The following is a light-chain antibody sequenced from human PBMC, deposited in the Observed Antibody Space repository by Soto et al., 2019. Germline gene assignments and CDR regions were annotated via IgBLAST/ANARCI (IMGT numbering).Light chain of an antibody. CDR3: QAWDSSSL. CDR2: QDS. Sequence: SYELTQPPSVSVSPGQTASITCSGDKLGDKYACWYQQKPGQSPVLVIYQDSKRPSGIPERFSGSNSGNTATLTISGTQAMDEADYYCQAWDSSSLVGGGTKLTVL. V-gene: IGLV3-1*01. J-gene: IGLJ2*01. CDR1: KLGDKY.